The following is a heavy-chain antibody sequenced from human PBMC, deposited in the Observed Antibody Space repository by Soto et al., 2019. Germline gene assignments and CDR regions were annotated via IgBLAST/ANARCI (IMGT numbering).Heavy chain of an antibody. CDR2: IKSKTDGGTT. Sequence: PGGALRVSCAASGFTFSNAWMNWVRQAPGKGLEWVGRIKSKTDGGTTDYAAPVKGRFTISRDDSKNTLYLQMNSLKTEDTAVYYCTTGVTSRGMDVWGQGTTVTVSS. CDR1: GFTFSNAW. CDR3: TTGVTSRGMDV. D-gene: IGHD2-21*02. J-gene: IGHJ6*02. V-gene: IGHV3-15*07.